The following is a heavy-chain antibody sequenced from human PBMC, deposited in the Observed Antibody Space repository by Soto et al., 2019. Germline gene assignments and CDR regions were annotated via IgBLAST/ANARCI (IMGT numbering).Heavy chain of an antibody. J-gene: IGHJ4*02. CDR3: ALYLPGAGGVGY. CDR2: MPSIGGT. D-gene: IGHD6-19*01. CDR1: GLSVSSDYHH. V-gene: IGHV4-61*01. Sequence: QVQLQESGPGLVKPSETLSLTCDVSGLSVSSDYHHWSWIRQAPGKGLEWVGQMPSIGGTNYNPSLKSRVTVALHGSRNQFSLKLSSVTAADTAVYCCALYLPGAGGVGYWGQGTLITVSS.